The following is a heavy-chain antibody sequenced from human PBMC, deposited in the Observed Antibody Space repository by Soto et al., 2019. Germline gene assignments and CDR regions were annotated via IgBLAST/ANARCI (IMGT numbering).Heavy chain of an antibody. CDR1: GYTLTELS. CDR2: FDPEDGET. D-gene: IGHD6-6*01. CDR3: ATSVGGYSSSSAAGMGWFDP. Sequence: GASVKVSCKVSGYTLTELSMHWVRQAPGKGLEWMGGFDPEDGETIYAQKFQGRVPMTEDTSTDTAYMELSSLRSEDKAVYYFATSVGGYSSSSAAGMGWFDPWGQGALVTVSS. V-gene: IGHV1-24*01. J-gene: IGHJ5*02.